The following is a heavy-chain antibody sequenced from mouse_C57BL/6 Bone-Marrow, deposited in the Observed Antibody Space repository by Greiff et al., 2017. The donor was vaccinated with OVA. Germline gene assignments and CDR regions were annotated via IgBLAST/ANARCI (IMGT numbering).Heavy chain of an antibody. V-gene: IGHV14-4*01. J-gene: IGHJ4*01. CDR3: TTSSNYEDYAMDY. CDR2: IDPENGDT. CDR1: GFNIKDDY. Sequence: VQLQQSGAELVRPGASVKLSCTASGFNIKDDYMHWVKQRPEQGLEWIGWIDPENGDTEYASKFQGKATITADTSSNTAYLQLSSLTSEDTAVYYCTTSSNYEDYAMDYWGQGTSVTVSS. D-gene: IGHD2-5*01.